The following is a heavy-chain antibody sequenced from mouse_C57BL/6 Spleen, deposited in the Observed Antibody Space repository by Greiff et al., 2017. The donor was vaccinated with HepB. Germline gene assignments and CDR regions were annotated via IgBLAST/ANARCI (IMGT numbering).Heavy chain of an antibody. Sequence: QVQLQQPGAELVKPGASVKVSCKASGYTFTSYWMHWVKQRPGQGLEWIGRIHPSNSDTNYNQKFKGKATLTVDKSSSTAYMQLSSLTSEDSAVYYCAMHMITTYYFDYWGQGTTLTVSS. CDR3: AMHMITTYYFDY. CDR2: IHPSNSDT. V-gene: IGHV1-74*01. J-gene: IGHJ2*01. D-gene: IGHD2-4*01. CDR1: GYTFTSYW.